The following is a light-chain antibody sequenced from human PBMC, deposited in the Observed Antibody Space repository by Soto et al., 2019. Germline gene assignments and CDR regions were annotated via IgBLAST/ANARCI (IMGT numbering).Light chain of an antibody. CDR3: CSYAGSYSYV. CDR2: EVS. J-gene: IGLJ1*01. Sequence: QSVLTQPASVSGSPGQSITISCTGTSSDVGGYNYVSWYQQHPGKAPKLMIYEVSNRPSGVSNRFSGSSSGNTASLTISGLQAEDEADYFCCSYAGSYSYVFGTGTKVTVL. CDR1: SSDVGGYNY. V-gene: IGLV2-14*01.